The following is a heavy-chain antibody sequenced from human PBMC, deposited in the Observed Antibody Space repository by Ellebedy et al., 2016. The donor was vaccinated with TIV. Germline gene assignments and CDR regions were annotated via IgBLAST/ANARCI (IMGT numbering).Heavy chain of an antibody. D-gene: IGHD4-17*01. CDR2: VWYDGNYK. Sequence: GGSLRLSCVASGFTFMSYGMHWVRQAPGKGLEWVAVVWYDGNYKRVADSVKGRFTISRDNAKNSLYLEMNSLRAEDTAVYFCATDGSYGDYLSPAHAFEIWGQGTMVAVSS. V-gene: IGHV3-33*03. CDR3: ATDGSYGDYLSPAHAFEI. CDR1: GFTFMSYG. J-gene: IGHJ3*02.